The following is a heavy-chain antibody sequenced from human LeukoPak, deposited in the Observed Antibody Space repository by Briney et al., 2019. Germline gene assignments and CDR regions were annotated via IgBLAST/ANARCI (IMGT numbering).Heavy chain of an antibody. J-gene: IGHJ2*01. CDR1: GFTFSNFP. CDR3: ARDYLDWYFDL. CDR2: IWYDGSNK. Sequence: GGSLRLSCAASGFTFSNFPLHWVRQAPGKGLEWVAVIWYDGSNKYYADSVKGRFTISRDNSKNTLYLQMNSLRAEDTAVYYCARDYLDWYFDLWGRGTLVTVSS. V-gene: IGHV3-33*08.